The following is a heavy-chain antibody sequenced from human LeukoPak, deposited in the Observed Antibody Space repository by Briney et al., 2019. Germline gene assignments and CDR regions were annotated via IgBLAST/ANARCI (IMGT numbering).Heavy chain of an antibody. CDR2: IIPIFGTA. J-gene: IGHJ4*02. V-gene: IGHV1-69*13. CDR3: AREGYYYDSSGYYTI. CDR1: GGTFSSYA. Sequence: SVKVSCKASGGTFSSYAISWVRQAPGQGLEWMGGIIPIFGTANYAQKFQGRVTITADESTSTAYMELSSLRSEDTAVYYCAREGYYYDSSGYYTIWGQGTLVTVSS. D-gene: IGHD3-22*01.